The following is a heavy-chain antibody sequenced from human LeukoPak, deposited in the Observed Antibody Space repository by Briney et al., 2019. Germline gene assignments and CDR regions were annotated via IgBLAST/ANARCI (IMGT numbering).Heavy chain of an antibody. CDR1: GGSISSSSYG. CDR3: ARHKADVAFDI. J-gene: IGHJ3*02. D-gene: IGHD2-15*01. V-gene: IGHV4-39*01. Sequence: SETLSLTCTVSGGSISSSSYGWGWIRQPPGKGLEWIGSLYYTGSTFYNPSLKSRVTIFVDASKNQFSLKLSSVTAADTAVYYCARHKADVAFDIWGQGTMVTVSS. CDR2: LYYTGST.